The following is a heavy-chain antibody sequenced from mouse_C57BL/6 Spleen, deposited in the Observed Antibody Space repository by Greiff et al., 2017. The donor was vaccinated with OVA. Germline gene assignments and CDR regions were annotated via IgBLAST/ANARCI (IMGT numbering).Heavy chain of an antibody. D-gene: IGHD1-1*01. CDR3: AREGFITTVVAHDYAMEY. J-gene: IGHJ4*01. CDR2: IHPNSGST. V-gene: IGHV1-64*01. CDR1: GYTFTSYW. Sequence: QVQLQQPGAELVKPGASVQLSCKASGYTFTSYWMHWVKQRPGQGLEWIGMIHPNSGSTNYNEKFQSKATLTVDKSSSTAYMQLSSLTSEESAVYYCAREGFITTVVAHDYAMEYWGEGTTVTDSS.